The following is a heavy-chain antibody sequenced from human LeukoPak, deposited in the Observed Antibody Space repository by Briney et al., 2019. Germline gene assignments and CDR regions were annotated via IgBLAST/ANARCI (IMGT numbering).Heavy chain of an antibody. CDR1: GGSISSYY. Sequence: SETLSLTCTVSGGSISSYYWSWIRQPAGKGLEWIGRIYSSGSTNYNPSLKSRVTMSVDTSKNQFSLKLSSVTAADTAVYYCARDIWYQSLGATQDAFDIWGQGTMVTVSS. J-gene: IGHJ3*02. V-gene: IGHV4-4*07. CDR2: IYSSGST. D-gene: IGHD2-2*01. CDR3: ARDIWYQSLGATQDAFDI.